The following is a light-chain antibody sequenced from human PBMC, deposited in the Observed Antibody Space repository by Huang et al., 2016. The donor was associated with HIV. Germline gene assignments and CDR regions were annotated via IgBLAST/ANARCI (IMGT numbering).Light chain of an antibody. CDR1: QSVLYSSNNKNY. CDR3: QQYYSTPLT. CDR2: WAS. J-gene: IGKJ4*01. Sequence: DIVMTQSPDSLAVSLGERATINCKSGQSVLYSSNNKNYLAWYQQKPGQPPKLLIYWASTRESGVPDRFSGSGSGTDFTLTISSLQAEDVAVYYCQQYYSTPLTSGGGTKVEIK. V-gene: IGKV4-1*01.